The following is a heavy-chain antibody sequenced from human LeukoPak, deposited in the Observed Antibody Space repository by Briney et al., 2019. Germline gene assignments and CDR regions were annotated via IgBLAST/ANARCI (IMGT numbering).Heavy chain of an antibody. CDR3: ARGGYSYGYDY. D-gene: IGHD5-18*01. Sequence: GGSLRLSCAASGFTFSSYAMHWVRQAPGKGLEWVAVISYDGSNKYHADSVKGRFTISRDNSKNTLYLQMSSLRAEDTAVYYCARGGYSYGYDYWGQGTLVTVSS. CDR2: ISYDGSNK. V-gene: IGHV3-30-3*01. CDR1: GFTFSSYA. J-gene: IGHJ4*02.